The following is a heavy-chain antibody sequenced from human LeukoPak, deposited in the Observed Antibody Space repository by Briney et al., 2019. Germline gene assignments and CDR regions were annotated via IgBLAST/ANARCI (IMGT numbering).Heavy chain of an antibody. J-gene: IGHJ5*02. CDR3: AGSRSGYSPSFDP. V-gene: IGHV4-4*07. Sequence: SETLSLTCTVSGGSISSYYWSWIRQPAGKGLEWIGRIYTSGSTNYNPSLTSRVTMSVDTSKNQFSLKLSSVTAADTAVYYCAGSRSGYSPSFDPWGQGTLVTVSS. D-gene: IGHD5-18*01. CDR1: GGSISSYY. CDR2: IYTSGST.